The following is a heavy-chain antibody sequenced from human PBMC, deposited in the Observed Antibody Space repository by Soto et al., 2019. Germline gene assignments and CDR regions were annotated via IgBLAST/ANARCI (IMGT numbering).Heavy chain of an antibody. J-gene: IGHJ6*02. CDR2: QWFDGSNK. V-gene: IGHV3-33*01. CDR1: GFTFSHYG. CDR3: ARDVGDVMSTIQGHGMDV. D-gene: IGHD5-12*01. Sequence: GGSLRLSCVGSGFTFSHYGMHWVRQAPGKGLEWVAVQWFDGSNKFHADSVKGRFTISRDNSQNTLYLQMDGLRAEDTAVYYCARDVGDVMSTIQGHGMDVWGQGTTVTVSS.